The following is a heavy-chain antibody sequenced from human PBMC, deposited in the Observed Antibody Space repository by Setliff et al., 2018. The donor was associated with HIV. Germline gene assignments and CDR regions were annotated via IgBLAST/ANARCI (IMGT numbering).Heavy chain of an antibody. Sequence: GGSLRLSCAASGSTFSSYGMHWVRQAPGKGLEWVAFIRYDGSNKYYADSVKGRFTISRDNSKNTLYLQMNSLRAEDTAVYYCAKGFIAVATTAEYWGQGTLVTVSS. J-gene: IGHJ4*02. CDR1: GSTFSSYG. V-gene: IGHV3-30*02. CDR2: IRYDGSNK. D-gene: IGHD6-19*01. CDR3: AKGFIAVATTAEY.